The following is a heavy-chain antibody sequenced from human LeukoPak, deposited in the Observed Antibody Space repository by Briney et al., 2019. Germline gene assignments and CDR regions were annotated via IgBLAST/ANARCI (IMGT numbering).Heavy chain of an antibody. D-gene: IGHD3-22*01. V-gene: IGHV1-46*01. CDR1: GGTFSSYA. CDR3: ARESWAIVDKTFDY. Sequence: ASVKVSCKASGGTFSSYAISWVRQAPGQGLEWMGIINPSGGSTSYAQKFQGRVTMTRDMSTSTVYMELSSLRPEDTAVYYCARESWAIVDKTFDYWGQGTLVTVSS. J-gene: IGHJ4*02. CDR2: INPSGGST.